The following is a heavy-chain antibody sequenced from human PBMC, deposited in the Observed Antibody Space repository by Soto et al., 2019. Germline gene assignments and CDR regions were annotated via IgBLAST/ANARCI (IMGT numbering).Heavy chain of an antibody. J-gene: IGHJ6*01. V-gene: IGHV4-4*07. CDR2: IYTSGST. CDR1: VGSISSYY. CDR3: ARDEQGEVGDYSYYYGMDV. D-gene: IGHD3-16*01. Sequence: PSETLCITCTFSVGSISSYYWSWIRQPAGKGLEWIGRIYTSGSTNYSPSLKSRVTMSVDTSKNQFSLKLSSVTAADTAVYYCARDEQGEVGDYSYYYGMDVWGQGTTVTVSS.